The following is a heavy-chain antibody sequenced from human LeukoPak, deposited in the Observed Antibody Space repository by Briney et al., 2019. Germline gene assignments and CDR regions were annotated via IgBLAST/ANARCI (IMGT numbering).Heavy chain of an antibody. J-gene: IGHJ5*02. Sequence: PGGSLRLSCAASGLTFSSYAMSWVRQAPGKGLEWVSAISGSGGITFYADSVTGRFTISRDNSKNTLYLQMNSLRVEDTAVYYCAKEIPYSTNWFDPWGQGNLVTVSS. CDR3: AKEIPYSTNWFDP. V-gene: IGHV3-23*01. D-gene: IGHD2/OR15-2a*01. CDR1: GLTFSSYA. CDR2: ISGSGGIT.